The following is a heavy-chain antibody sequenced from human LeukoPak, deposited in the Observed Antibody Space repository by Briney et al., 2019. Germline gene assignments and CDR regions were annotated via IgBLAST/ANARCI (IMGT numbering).Heavy chain of an antibody. J-gene: IGHJ4*02. CDR2: ISWDGGST. D-gene: IGHD1-26*01. CDR1: GFTFDDYT. Sequence: GGSLRLSCAASGFTFDDYTMHWVRQTPGKGLEWVSLISWDGGSTYYADSVKGRFAISRDNSKNSLYLQMNSLRTEDTALYYCAKGHIVGAITEFDYWGQGTLVTVSS. V-gene: IGHV3-43*01. CDR3: AKGHIVGAITEFDY.